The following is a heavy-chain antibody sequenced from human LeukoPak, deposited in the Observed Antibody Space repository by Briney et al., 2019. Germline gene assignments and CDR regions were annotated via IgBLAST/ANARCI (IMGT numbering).Heavy chain of an antibody. CDR1: GGSISSGGYY. Sequence: SETLSLTCTVSGGSISSGGYYWSWIRQHPGKGLEWIVYIYYSGSTYYNPSLKSRVTISVDTSKNQFSLKLSSVTAADTAVYYCARSDCSGGSCYSPFFDYWGQGTLVTVSS. V-gene: IGHV4-31*03. CDR3: ARSDCSGGSCYSPFFDY. CDR2: IYYSGST. D-gene: IGHD2-15*01. J-gene: IGHJ4*02.